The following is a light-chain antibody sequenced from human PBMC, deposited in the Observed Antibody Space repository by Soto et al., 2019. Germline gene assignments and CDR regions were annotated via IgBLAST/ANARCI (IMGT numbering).Light chain of an antibody. Sequence: EFVLTQSPGTLSLSPGERATLSCRASQSVGSNSLAWYQQKPGQAPRILIYGAFTRATGIPNRFSGSGSGTDFTLTISRLEPEDFAVYYCQQYGSSPPLTFGGGTKVEIK. CDR2: GAF. CDR1: QSVGSNS. J-gene: IGKJ4*01. V-gene: IGKV3-20*01. CDR3: QQYGSSPPLT.